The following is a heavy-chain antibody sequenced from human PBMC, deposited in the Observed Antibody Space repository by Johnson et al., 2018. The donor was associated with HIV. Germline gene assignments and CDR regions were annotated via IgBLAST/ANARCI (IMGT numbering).Heavy chain of an antibody. CDR3: ANVWWGDAFDI. CDR2: IRYDGSNK. J-gene: IGHJ3*02. D-gene: IGHD2-8*02. V-gene: IGHV3-30*02. CDR1: GFTLSSYG. Sequence: QVQLVESGGGLVKPGGSLRLSCAASGFTLSSYGMHWVRQAPGKGLEGVAFIRYDGSNKYYADPVKGRFTISRDNSKNTLYLQMNSLRAEDTAVYYWANVWWGDAFDIWGQGTMVTVSS.